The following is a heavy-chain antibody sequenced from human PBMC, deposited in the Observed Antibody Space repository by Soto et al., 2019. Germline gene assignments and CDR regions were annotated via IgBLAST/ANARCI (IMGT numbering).Heavy chain of an antibody. CDR2: ILYDGSNK. V-gene: IGHV3-30-3*01. CDR3: ARDRGWAMVRGVITGRYYYYGMDV. CDR1: VFTLSSYA. J-gene: IGHJ6*02. Sequence: GALRPSCPASVFTLSSYAMHWVRQAPGKGLEWVAVILYDGSNKYYADSVKGRFTISRDNSKNTMYLQMNSLRAEDTAVYYCARDRGWAMVRGVITGRYYYYGMDVWGQGTTVTVSS. D-gene: IGHD3-10*01.